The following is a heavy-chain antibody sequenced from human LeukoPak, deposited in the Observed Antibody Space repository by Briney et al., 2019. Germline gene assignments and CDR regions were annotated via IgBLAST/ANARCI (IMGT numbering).Heavy chain of an antibody. CDR2: IIPILGIA. V-gene: IGHV1-69*04. D-gene: IGHD2-2*01. CDR1: GGTFTICA. Sequence: SVTVSFTASGGTFTICAISWVRQAPGQGREWMGRIIPILGIANYAQKFQGRVTITADKFTRTAYMELSSLRSDDTAVYYCAGVGANCSSTSCSNWFDPWGQGTLVTVSS. J-gene: IGHJ5*02. CDR3: AGVGANCSSTSCSNWFDP.